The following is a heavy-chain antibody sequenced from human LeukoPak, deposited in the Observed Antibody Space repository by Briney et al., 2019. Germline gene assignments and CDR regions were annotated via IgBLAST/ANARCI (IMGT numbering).Heavy chain of an antibody. D-gene: IGHD3-3*01. CDR1: GGTFSSYA. V-gene: IGHV1-69*13. CDR3: ARGPHYSTYYDFWSGYQGSGAFDY. J-gene: IGHJ4*02. CDR2: IIPIFGTA. Sequence: GASVKVSCKASGGTFSSYAISWVRQAPGQGLEWMGGIIPIFGTANYAQKFQGRVTITADESTSTAYMELSSLRSEDTAVYYCARGPHYSTYYDFWSGYQGSGAFDYWGQGTLVTVSS.